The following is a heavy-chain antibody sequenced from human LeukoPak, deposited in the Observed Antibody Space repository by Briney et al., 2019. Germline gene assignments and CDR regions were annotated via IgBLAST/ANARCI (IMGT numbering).Heavy chain of an antibody. J-gene: IGHJ5*02. CDR1: GYTFTSYD. V-gene: IGHV1-8*01. Sequence: GASVKVSCKASGYTFTSYDTNWVRQATGQGLEWMGWMNPNSGNTGYAQEFQGRVTMTRDTSISTAYMELSSLTSEDTAVYYCARRKPTSGAQYWFDPWGQGTLVTVSS. D-gene: IGHD3-10*01. CDR3: ARRKPTSGAQYWFDP. CDR2: MNPNSGNT.